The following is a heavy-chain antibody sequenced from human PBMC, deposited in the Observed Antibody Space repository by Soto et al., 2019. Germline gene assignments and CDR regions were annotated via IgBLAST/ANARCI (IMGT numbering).Heavy chain of an antibody. J-gene: IGHJ4*02. CDR1: GGTFSSYA. Sequence: SVKVSCKASGGTFSSYAISWVRQAPGQGLEWMGGIIPIFGTANYAQKFQGRVTITADESTSTAYMELSSLRSEDTAVYYCARGALMVRGVIDYWGQGTLVTAPQ. CDR2: IIPIFGTA. V-gene: IGHV1-69*13. CDR3: ARGALMVRGVIDY. D-gene: IGHD3-10*01.